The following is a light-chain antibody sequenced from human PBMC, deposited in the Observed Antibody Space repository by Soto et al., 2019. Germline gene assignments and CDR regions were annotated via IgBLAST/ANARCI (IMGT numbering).Light chain of an antibody. CDR2: EVS. CDR1: SSDVGGYNY. J-gene: IGLJ1*01. CDR3: SSYAGRNNFV. V-gene: IGLV2-8*01. Sequence: QSVLTQPPSASGSPGQSVTISCTGTSSDVGGYNYVSWYQQHPGKAPKLMIYEVSKRPSGVTDRFSGSKSGNTASLTVSGIQSEDEADYYCSSYAGRNNFVFGTGTKLTVL.